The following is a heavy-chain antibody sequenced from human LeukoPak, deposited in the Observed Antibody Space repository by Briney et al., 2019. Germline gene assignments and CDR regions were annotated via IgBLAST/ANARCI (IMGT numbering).Heavy chain of an antibody. D-gene: IGHD3-16*02. V-gene: IGHV4-59*01. CDR3: ARDRWSQFYFDY. Sequence: PSEPLSLPCTVSGGSISSYYWSWIRQPPGKGLEGFGYIYYSGSNNYNPSLKSRVTISVDTSKNQFSLKLSSVSAADTAVYYCARDRWSQFYFDYWGQGTLVTVSS. CDR1: GGSISSYY. CDR2: IYYSGSN. J-gene: IGHJ4*02.